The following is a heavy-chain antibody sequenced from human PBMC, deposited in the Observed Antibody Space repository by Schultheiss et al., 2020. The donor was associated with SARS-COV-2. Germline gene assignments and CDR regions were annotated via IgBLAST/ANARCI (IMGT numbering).Heavy chain of an antibody. CDR1: GGSFSGYY. CDR3: ARDSISRRYYYGSGSYSRGNYFDY. J-gene: IGHJ4*02. V-gene: IGHV4-59*10. CDR2: IYTSGST. D-gene: IGHD3-10*01. Sequence: SETLSLTCAVYGGSFSGYYWSWIRQPPGKGLEWIGRIYTSGSTNYNPSLKSRVTMSVDTSKNQFSLKLSSVTAADTAVYYCARDSISRRYYYGSGSYSRGNYFDYWGQGTLVTVSS.